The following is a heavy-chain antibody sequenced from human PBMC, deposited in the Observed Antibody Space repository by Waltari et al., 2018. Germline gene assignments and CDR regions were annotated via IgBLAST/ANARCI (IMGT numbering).Heavy chain of an antibody. CDR1: GFMFSAYR. CDR3: AKDNFGMDV. V-gene: IGHV3-21*01. D-gene: IGHD3-16*01. CDR2: ISASTSYI. J-gene: IGHJ6*02. Sequence: EPHLVESGGGLVKPGGSLRLSCEASGFMFSAYRMNWVRQAPGKGLEWVSSISASTSYIYYAASVEGRFTISRDNARNSLFLQMNSLRAEDTAVYYCAKDNFGMDVWGQGTTVTVS.